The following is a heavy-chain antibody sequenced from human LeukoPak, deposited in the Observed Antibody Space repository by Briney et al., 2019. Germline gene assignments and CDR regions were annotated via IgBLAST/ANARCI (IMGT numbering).Heavy chain of an antibody. V-gene: IGHV4-34*01. D-gene: IGHD3-3*01. J-gene: IGHJ4*02. CDR1: GASYSAYY. CDR2: IDHRGTA. Sequence: SETLSLTCAVYGASYSAYYWSWIRQPPGKGLEWIGDIDHRGTATYNPSLKSRLTIPADASKNQFSLKLNSVTDADTAVYYCAVGITILGVGASFDSWGQGNLVIVSS. CDR3: AVGITILGVGASFDS.